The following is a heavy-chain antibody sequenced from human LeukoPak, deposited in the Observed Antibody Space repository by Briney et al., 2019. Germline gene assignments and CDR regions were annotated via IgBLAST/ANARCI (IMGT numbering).Heavy chain of an antibody. V-gene: IGHV3-15*01. D-gene: IGHD3-10*02. CDR3: TTDMSFYYYCYMDV. CDR1: GFTFSNAG. CDR2: IKSKTDGGTT. Sequence: GGSLRLSCAASGFTFSNAGMSWVRQAPGKGLEWVGRIKSKTDGGTTDYAAPVKGRFTISRDDSKNTLYLQMNSLKTEDTAVYYCTTDMSFYYYCYMDVWGKGTTVTVSS. J-gene: IGHJ6*03.